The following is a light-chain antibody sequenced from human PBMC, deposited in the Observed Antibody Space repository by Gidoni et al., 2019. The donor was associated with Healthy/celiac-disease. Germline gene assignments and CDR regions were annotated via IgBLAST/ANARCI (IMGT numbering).Light chain of an antibody. V-gene: IGLV3-1*01. CDR2: QDS. CDR3: QAWDSSTACWV. Sequence: SYELTQPPSVSASPGQTASITCSGDQLGDKYACWYQQKPGQSPVLVIYQDSKRPSGIPERFSGSNSGNTATLTISGTQAMDEADYYCQAWDSSTACWVFGGGTKLTVL. J-gene: IGLJ3*02. CDR1: QLGDKY.